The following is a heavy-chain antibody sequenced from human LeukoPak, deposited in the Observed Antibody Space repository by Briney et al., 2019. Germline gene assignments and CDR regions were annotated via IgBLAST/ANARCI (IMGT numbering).Heavy chain of an antibody. J-gene: IGHJ6*04. CDR2: FYAGDST. CDR3: AKSDYYDSSGPFV. Sequence: PGGSLRLSCAASGFTVSSNYMSWVRQAPGKGLEWVSVFYAGDSTYYADSVKGRFTISRDNSKNSPYLQMNSLRAEDTALHYCAKSDYYDSSGPFVWGKGTTVTVSS. CDR1: GFTVSSNY. V-gene: IGHV3-53*05. D-gene: IGHD3-22*01.